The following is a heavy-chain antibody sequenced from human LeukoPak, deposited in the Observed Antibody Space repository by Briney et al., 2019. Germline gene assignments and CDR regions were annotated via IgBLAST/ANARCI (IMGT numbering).Heavy chain of an antibody. V-gene: IGHV1-24*01. CDR2: FDPEDGET. Sequence: ASVKVSCKVSGYTLTELSMHWVRQAPGKGLEWMGGFDPEDGETIYAQKFQGRVTITRDTSASTAYMELSSLRSEDTAVYYCARGGGLGELSLDYWGQGTLVTVSS. D-gene: IGHD3-16*02. J-gene: IGHJ4*02. CDR1: GYTLTELS. CDR3: ARGGGLGELSLDY.